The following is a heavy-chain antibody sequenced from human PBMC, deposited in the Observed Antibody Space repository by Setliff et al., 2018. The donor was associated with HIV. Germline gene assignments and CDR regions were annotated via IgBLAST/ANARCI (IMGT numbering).Heavy chain of an antibody. V-gene: IGHV4-34*01. Sequence: SETLSLTCTVSGDSIGYYYWSWIRQPPGKGLEWIGEINQSGGINYNPSLKSRVTISVDTSKNQFSLNLSSVIAADTAIYFCARFTVVVFGAGEPSWFDPWGQGILVTVSS. CDR2: INQSGGI. CDR1: GDSIGYYY. CDR3: ARFTVVVFGAGEPSWFDP. D-gene: IGHD2-15*01. J-gene: IGHJ5*02.